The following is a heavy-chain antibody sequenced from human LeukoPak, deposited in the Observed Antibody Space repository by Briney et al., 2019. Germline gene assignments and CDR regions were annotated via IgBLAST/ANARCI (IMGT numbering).Heavy chain of an antibody. CDR3: ARDRAPRVTSTMDV. V-gene: IGHV1-2*02. D-gene: IGHD4-11*01. CDR2: INPNTGGT. CDR1: VYTFTVYY. J-gene: IGHJ6*03. Sequence: GASVTVSFTASVYTFTVYYIHWVRQAPGQGLEWMGWINPNTGGTKYAQEFQGRVAMTRDTSISTAYMELSRLRSDDTAVYYCARDRAPRVTSTMDVWGKGTTVTVSS.